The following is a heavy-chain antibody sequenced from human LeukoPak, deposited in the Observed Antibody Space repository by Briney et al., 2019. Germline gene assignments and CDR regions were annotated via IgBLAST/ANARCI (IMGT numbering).Heavy chain of an antibody. Sequence: SETLSLTCTVSGGSTSSYYWSWIRQPPGKGLEWIGYIYYSGSTNYNPSLKSRVTISVDTSNNQFSLKLSSVTAADTAVYYCARCSGGSCEQGWFDPWGQGTLVTVSS. J-gene: IGHJ5*02. D-gene: IGHD2-15*01. CDR2: IYYSGST. CDR1: GGSTSSYY. V-gene: IGHV4-59*01. CDR3: ARCSGGSCEQGWFDP.